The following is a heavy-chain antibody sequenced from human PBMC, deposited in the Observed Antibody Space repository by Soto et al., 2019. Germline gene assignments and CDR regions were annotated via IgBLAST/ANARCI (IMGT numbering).Heavy chain of an antibody. CDR3: ARRRRPTTVTPFDY. CDR1: GGSFSGYY. Sequence: QVQLQQWGAGLLKPSETLSLTCAVYGGSFSGYYWSWIRQPPGKGLEWIGEINHSGSTNYNPSLKSRVTRSVDTSKNQFSLKLSSVTAADTAVYYCARRRRPTTVTPFDYWGQGTLVTVSS. D-gene: IGHD4-17*01. CDR2: INHSGST. J-gene: IGHJ4*02. V-gene: IGHV4-34*01.